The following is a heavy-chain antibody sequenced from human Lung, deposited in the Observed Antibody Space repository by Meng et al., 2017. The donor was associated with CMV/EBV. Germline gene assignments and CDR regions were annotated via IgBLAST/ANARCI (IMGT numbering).Heavy chain of an antibody. V-gene: IGHV3-43D*03. Sequence: GESLKISCAASGFTFDDYGMHWVRQAPGNGLEWIALISWDGGNAYYADSVKGRFTISRDNTKNSLYLQMDRLRVEDTAFYYCVKDRGYPAGALMHGMDVWGQGTTVTFSS. CDR2: ISWDGGNA. J-gene: IGHJ6*02. CDR3: VKDRGYPAGALMHGMDV. CDR1: GFTFDDYG. D-gene: IGHD3-10*01.